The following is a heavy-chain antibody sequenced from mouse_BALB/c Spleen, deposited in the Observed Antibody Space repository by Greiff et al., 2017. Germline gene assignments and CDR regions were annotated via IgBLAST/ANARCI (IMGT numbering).Heavy chain of an antibody. CDR1: GYSITSGYY. J-gene: IGHJ3*01. Sequence: ESGPGLVKPSQSLSLTCSVTGYSITSGYYWNWIRQFPGNKLEWMGYISYDGSNNYNPSLKNRISITRDTSKNQFFLKLNSVTTEDTATYYCASLYGYDGVAYWGQGTLVTVAA. CDR2: ISYDGSN. CDR3: ASLYGYDGVAY. V-gene: IGHV3-6*02. D-gene: IGHD2-2*01.